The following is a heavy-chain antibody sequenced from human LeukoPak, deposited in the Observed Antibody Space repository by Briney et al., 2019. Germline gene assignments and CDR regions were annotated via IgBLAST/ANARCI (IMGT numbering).Heavy chain of an antibody. D-gene: IGHD1-26*01. CDR1: GYTFTRHH. V-gene: IGHV1-46*01. CDR3: ARDLSSGSYYNWFDP. J-gene: IGHJ5*02. CDR2: INPSGGTT. Sequence: GASVTVSCKTSGYTFTRHHIHWVRQAPGQGLEWMGVINPSGGTTTYAQNFQGRVTMTRDTSTITVYMELSSLRSEDTAVYYCARDLSSGSYYNWFDPWGQGTLVTVSS.